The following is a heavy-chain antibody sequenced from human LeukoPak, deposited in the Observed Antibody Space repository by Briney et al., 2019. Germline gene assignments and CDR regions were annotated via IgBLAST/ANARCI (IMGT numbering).Heavy chain of an antibody. CDR2: IKQDGSEK. J-gene: IGHJ4*02. V-gene: IGHV3-7*01. CDR1: GFTFSSYW. CDR3: ARSLVVPAANPTLFDY. Sequence: GGSLRLSCAASGFTFSSYWMSWVRQAPGKGLEWVANIKQDGSEKYYVDSVKGRFTISRDNAKNSLYLQMNSLRAEGTAVYYCARSLVVPAANPTLFDYWGQGTLVTVSS. D-gene: IGHD2-2*01.